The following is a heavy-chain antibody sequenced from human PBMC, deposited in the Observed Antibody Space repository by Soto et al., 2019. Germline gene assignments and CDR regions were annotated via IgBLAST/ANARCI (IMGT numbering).Heavy chain of an antibody. CDR3: ARSEYSSGWTGWYFDL. CDR2: INDDGSST. D-gene: IGHD6-19*01. Sequence: EVQLVESGGGLVQPGGSLRLSCAASGFTFSDYWMHWVRQAPGKGLVWVSRINDDGSSTRYADSVKGRFTISRDNAKNTLYLQLNSLRVEDTAVYYCARSEYSSGWTGWYFDLWGRGTLVPVSS. V-gene: IGHV3-74*01. CDR1: GFTFSDYW. J-gene: IGHJ2*01.